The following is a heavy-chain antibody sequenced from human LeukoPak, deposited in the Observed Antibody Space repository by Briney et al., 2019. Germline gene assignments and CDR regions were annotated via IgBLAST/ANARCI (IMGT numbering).Heavy chain of an antibody. D-gene: IGHD5-18*01. CDR2: IIPLFGIV. J-gene: IGHJ6*02. Sequence: SVKVSCMASGGTFSSHTISWVRQAPEQGLEWMGRIIPLFGIVNYAQKFQDRVTITADKSTSTAYMEVSSLRSEDTAVYYCARIPSGDVDTAMVMYYHYGMDVWGQGTTVTVSS. CDR3: ARIPSGDVDTAMVMYYHYGMDV. V-gene: IGHV1-69*02. CDR1: GGTFSSHT.